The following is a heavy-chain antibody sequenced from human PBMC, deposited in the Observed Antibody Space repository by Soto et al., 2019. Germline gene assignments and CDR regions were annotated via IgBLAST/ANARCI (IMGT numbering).Heavy chain of an antibody. D-gene: IGHD2-2*01. CDR3: ARTSRYCSSTSCFIPWFDP. J-gene: IGHJ5*02. V-gene: IGHV1-69*13. CDR2: IIPIFGAA. Sequence: SVKVSCKASGGTFSSYAISWVRQAPGQGLEWMGGIIPIFGAANYAQKFQGRVTITADESTSTAYMELSSLRSEDTAVYYCARTSRYCSSTSCFIPWFDPWGQGTLVTVSS. CDR1: GGTFSSYA.